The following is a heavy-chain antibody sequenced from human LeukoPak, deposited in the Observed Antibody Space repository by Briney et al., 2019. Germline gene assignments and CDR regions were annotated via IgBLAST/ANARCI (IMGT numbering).Heavy chain of an antibody. CDR3: AKELYGWYYDY. V-gene: IGHV3-23*01. Sequence: GGSLRLSCAASGFPFSSYAMSWVRQAPGKGLEWVSTITSSGDSTYYADSVKGRFSISRDNSKNTLYLHMKSLTAEDTAVYYCAKELYGWYYDYWGQGTLVTVSS. CDR1: GFPFSSYA. D-gene: IGHD6-19*01. J-gene: IGHJ4*02. CDR2: ITSSGDST.